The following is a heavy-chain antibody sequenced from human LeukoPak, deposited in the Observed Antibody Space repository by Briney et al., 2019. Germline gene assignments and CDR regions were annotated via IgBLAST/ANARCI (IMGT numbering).Heavy chain of an antibody. CDR3: AKDSLFHYYDNKGLEY. CDR1: GFTFSSYA. D-gene: IGHD3-22*01. Sequence: PGGSLRLSCAASGFTFSSYAMSWVRQAPGKGLEWVSAISGSGGSTYYADSVKGRFTISRDNSKNTLYLQMNSLRAEDTAVYYCAKDSLFHYYDNKGLEYWGQGTLVTASS. CDR2: ISGSGGST. J-gene: IGHJ4*02. V-gene: IGHV3-23*01.